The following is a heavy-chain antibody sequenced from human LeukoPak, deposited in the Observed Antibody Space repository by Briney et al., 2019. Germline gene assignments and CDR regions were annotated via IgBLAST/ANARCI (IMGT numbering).Heavy chain of an antibody. CDR2: IYHSGST. V-gene: IGHV4-4*02. D-gene: IGHD1-26*01. CDR3: ARVGTWELTNWFDP. CDR1: GGSISSSNW. J-gene: IGHJ5*02. Sequence: PSETLSLTCAVSGGSISSSNWWSWVRQPPGKGLEWIGEIYHSGSTNYNPSLKSRVTISVDKSKNQFSLKLSSVTAADTAVYYCARVGTWELTNWFDPWGQGTLVTASS.